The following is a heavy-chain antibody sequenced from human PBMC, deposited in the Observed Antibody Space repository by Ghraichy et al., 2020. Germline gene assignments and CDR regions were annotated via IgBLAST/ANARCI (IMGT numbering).Heavy chain of an antibody. V-gene: IGHV3-15*01. CDR1: GFTFSNAW. J-gene: IGHJ4*02. Sequence: GGSLRLSCAASGFTFSNAWMSWVRQAPGKGLEWVGRIKSKTDGGTTDYAAPVKGRFTISRDDSKNTLYLQMNSLKTEDTAVYYCTTVEVYCSSTSCYTGDYWGQGTLVTVSS. CDR2: IKSKTDGGTT. CDR3: TTVEVYCSSTSCYTGDY. D-gene: IGHD2-2*02.